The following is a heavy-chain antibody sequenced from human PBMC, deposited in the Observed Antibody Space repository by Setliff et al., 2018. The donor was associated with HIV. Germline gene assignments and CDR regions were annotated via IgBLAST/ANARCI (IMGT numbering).Heavy chain of an antibody. Sequence: SVKVSCKASGGTFRRSAVSWVRQAPGQGLEWMGGIIPMFGTTNFAQKFQDRVTITADGSTSTVYMELSSLRSEDTAVYYCATAGEMATIGYYYYYMGVWGEGTTVTVSS. CDR2: IIPMFGTT. CDR1: GGTFRRSA. V-gene: IGHV1-69*13. J-gene: IGHJ6*03. D-gene: IGHD3-10*01. CDR3: ATAGEMATIGYYYYYMGV.